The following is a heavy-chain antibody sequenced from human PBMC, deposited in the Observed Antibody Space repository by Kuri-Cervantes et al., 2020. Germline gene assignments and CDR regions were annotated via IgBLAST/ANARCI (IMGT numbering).Heavy chain of an antibody. J-gene: IGHJ6*02. CDR2: IWYDGSNK. V-gene: IGHV3-33*01. CDR3: ARDIPSQWLVEIYGMDV. Sequence: GESLKISCAASGFTFSTYGMHWVRQAPGKGLEWVATIWYDGSNKYYSDSVKGRFTISRDNSKNTLYLQMNSLRAEDTAVYYCARDIPSQWLVEIYGMDVWGQGTTVTVSS. D-gene: IGHD6-19*01. CDR1: GFTFSTYG.